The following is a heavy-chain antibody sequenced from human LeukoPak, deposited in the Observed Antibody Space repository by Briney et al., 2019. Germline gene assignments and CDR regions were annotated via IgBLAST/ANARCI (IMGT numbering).Heavy chain of an antibody. J-gene: IGHJ6*03. D-gene: IGHD6-13*01. CDR1: GFTFSSYW. CDR3: ARDIGGVAAAGTQSYYYYYMDV. V-gene: IGHV3-74*01. CDR2: INTDGSST. Sequence: PGGSLRLSCAASGFTFSSYWMHWVRQAPGKGLVWVSRINTDGSSTSYADSVKGRFTISRDNAKNTLYLQMNSLRAEDTAVYYCARDIGGVAAAGTQSYYYYYMDVWGKGTTVTVSS.